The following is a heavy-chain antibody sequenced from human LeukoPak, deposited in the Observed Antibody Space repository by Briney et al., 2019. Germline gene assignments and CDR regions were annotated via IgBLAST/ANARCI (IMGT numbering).Heavy chain of an antibody. J-gene: IGHJ3*02. CDR2: ISSSSSYI. CDR3: ASSLAAAGKGTFDI. D-gene: IGHD6-13*01. V-gene: IGHV3-21*01. Sequence: PGGSLRLSCAASGFTFSSYSMNWVRQAPGKGLEWVSSISSSSSYIYYADSVKGRFTISRDNAKNSLYLQMNSLRAEDTAVYYCASSLAAAGKGTFDIWGRGTMVTVSS. CDR1: GFTFSSYS.